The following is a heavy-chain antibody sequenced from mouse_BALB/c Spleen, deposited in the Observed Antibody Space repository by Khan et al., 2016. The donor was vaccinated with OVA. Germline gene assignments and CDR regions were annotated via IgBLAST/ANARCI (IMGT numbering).Heavy chain of an antibody. J-gene: IGHJ4*01. D-gene: IGHD2-10*01. CDR3: ARQPYYHYNVMDY. CDR1: GFSLTNYG. Sequence: QMQLEESGPGLVAPSQSLSITCTISGFSLTNYGVHWVRQPPGKGLEWLVVIWSDGSTTYNSALKSRLTITKDNSKSQVFLKMTSLQTDDTAIYFCARQPYYHYNVMDYWGQGTSVTVSS. V-gene: IGHV2-6-1*01. CDR2: IWSDGST.